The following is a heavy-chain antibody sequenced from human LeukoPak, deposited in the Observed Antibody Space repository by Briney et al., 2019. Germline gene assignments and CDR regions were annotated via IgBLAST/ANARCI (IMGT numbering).Heavy chain of an antibody. J-gene: IGHJ5*02. V-gene: IGHV1-2*02. D-gene: IGHD3-3*01. Sequence: GASVKVSCKASGYTFTGYYMHWVGQARGQGLAWMGWINPNSGGTNYAKKLQGRVTMPRDTSISTAYMELSRLRSDDTAVYYCARYPTLQVLEWLADSLNWFDPWGQGTLVTVSS. CDR2: INPNSGGT. CDR1: GYTFTGYY. CDR3: ARYPTLQVLEWLADSLNWFDP.